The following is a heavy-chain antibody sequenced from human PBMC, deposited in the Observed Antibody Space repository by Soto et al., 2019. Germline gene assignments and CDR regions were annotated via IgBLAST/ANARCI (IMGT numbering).Heavy chain of an antibody. Sequence: SETLSLTCTVSGDSISSVDHYWSWIRQPPGKGLEWMGYIYHSGSTHYNPSLNSRFTISIDTSTNRFSLNLTSVTAADTAVYFCARLRWETENNWFDPWGQGALVTVSS. D-gene: IGHD1-26*01. CDR1: GDSISSVDHY. V-gene: IGHV4-30-4*01. J-gene: IGHJ5*02. CDR3: ARLRWETENNWFDP. CDR2: IYHSGST.